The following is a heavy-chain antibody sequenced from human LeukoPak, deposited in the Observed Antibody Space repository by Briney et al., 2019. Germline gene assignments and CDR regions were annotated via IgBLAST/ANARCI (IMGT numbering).Heavy chain of an antibody. D-gene: IGHD2-15*01. CDR2: IDWDDAK. J-gene: IGHJ4*02. V-gene: IGHV2-70*04. CDR3: ARIYSRGPLFDY. Sequence: SGPTLVNPTQTLTLTCTFSGFSLSTSGMRVSWILQPPGKALGWLARIDWDDAKFYSTSLKTRLTISKDTTKNQVVLTMTNMDPVDTATYYCARIYSRGPLFDYWGQGTLVTVSS. CDR1: GFSLSTSGMR.